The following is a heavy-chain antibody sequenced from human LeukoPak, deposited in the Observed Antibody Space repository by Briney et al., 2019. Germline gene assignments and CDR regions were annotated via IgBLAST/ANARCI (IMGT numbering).Heavy chain of an antibody. CDR3: ARSKGFYYDSSGYPRRNWYFDL. V-gene: IGHV4-59*01. J-gene: IGHJ2*01. CDR2: IYYSGST. Sequence: SETLSLTCTVSGGSISSYYWSWIRQPPGKGLEWIGYIYYSGSTNYNPSLKSRVTISVDTSKNQFSLKLSSVTAADTAVYYCARSKGFYYDSSGYPRRNWYFDLWGRGTLVTVSS. CDR1: GGSISSYY. D-gene: IGHD3-22*01.